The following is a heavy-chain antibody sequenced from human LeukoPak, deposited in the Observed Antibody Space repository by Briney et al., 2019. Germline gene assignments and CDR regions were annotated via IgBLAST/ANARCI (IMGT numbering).Heavy chain of an antibody. J-gene: IGHJ4*02. CDR1: GGSISSYYW. CDR2: IDWDDDK. V-gene: IGHV2-70*11. CDR3: ARLIAAASSYYFDY. Sequence: TLSLTCTVSGGSISSYYWSWIRQPPGKALEWLARIDWDDDKYYSTSLKTRLTNSKDTSKNQVVLTMTNMDPVDTATYYCARLIAAASSYYFDYWGQGTLVTVSS. D-gene: IGHD6-13*01.